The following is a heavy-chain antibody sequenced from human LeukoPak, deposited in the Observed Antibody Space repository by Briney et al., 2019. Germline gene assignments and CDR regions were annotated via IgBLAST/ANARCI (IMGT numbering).Heavy chain of an antibody. CDR2: IYDSGST. J-gene: IGHJ5*02. CDR1: GGSISSDDYY. D-gene: IGHD3-10*01. V-gene: IGHV4-30-4*01. CDR3: ARGVYYYGAGRFDP. Sequence: SETLSLTCTVSGGSISSDDYYWSWIRQPPGKGLEWVGYIYDSGSTYYNPSLKSRVTISVDTSKTQFSLKLSAVTAADTAVYYCARGVYYYGAGRFDPWGQGTLVTVSS.